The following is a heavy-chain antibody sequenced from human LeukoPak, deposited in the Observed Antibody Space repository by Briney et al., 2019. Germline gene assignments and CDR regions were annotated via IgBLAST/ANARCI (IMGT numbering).Heavy chain of an antibody. CDR3: ARSSFGSGSYYFDY. Sequence: TGGSLRLSCAASGFTFSSYDMHWVRQATGKGLEWVSAIGTAGDTYYPGSVKGRFTISRENAKNSLYLQMNSLRAGDTAVYYCARSSFGSGSYYFDYWGQGTLVTVSS. CDR2: IGTAGDT. D-gene: IGHD1-26*01. V-gene: IGHV3-13*04. CDR1: GFTFSSYD. J-gene: IGHJ4*02.